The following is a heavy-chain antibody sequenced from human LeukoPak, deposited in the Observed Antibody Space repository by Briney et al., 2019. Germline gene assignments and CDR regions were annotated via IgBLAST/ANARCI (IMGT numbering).Heavy chain of an antibody. J-gene: IGHJ3*02. V-gene: IGHV3-15*01. CDR3: AKVQDDAFDI. Sequence: GGSLRLSCAASGFTFSNAWMTWVRQAPGRGLEWVGRIKRKTDGGTTDYAAPVKGRFTISRDDSKNTLYLQMNSLRGEDTAAYYCAKVQDDAFDIWGQGTLVTVSS. CDR2: IKRKTDGGTT. CDR1: GFTFSNAW.